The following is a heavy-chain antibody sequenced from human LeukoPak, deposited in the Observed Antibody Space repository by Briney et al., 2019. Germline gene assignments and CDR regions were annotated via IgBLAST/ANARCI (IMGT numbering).Heavy chain of an antibody. CDR1: GFTFSSYA. D-gene: IGHD4-17*01. Sequence: GGSLRLSCAASGFTFSSYAMSWFRQAPGKGREWVGFIRSKAYGGTTEYAASVKGRFTISRDDSKSIAYLQMNSLRAEDTAVYYCAKDLTYGDYAGGDGFDIWGQGTMVTVSS. V-gene: IGHV3-49*03. CDR2: IRSKAYGGTT. CDR3: AKDLTYGDYAGGDGFDI. J-gene: IGHJ3*02.